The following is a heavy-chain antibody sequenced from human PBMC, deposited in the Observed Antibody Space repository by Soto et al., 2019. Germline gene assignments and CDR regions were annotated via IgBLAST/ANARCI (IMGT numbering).Heavy chain of an antibody. J-gene: IGHJ5*02. V-gene: IGHV1-3*01. CDR1: GYTFTSYA. Sequence: ASVKVSCKASGYTFTSYAMHWVRQAPGQRLEWMGWINAGNGNTKYSQKFQGRVTITRDTSASTAYMELSSLRSEDTAVYYCARDRSFYDFWSGYPNWFDPWGQGTLDTVSS. CDR3: ARDRSFYDFWSGYPNWFDP. D-gene: IGHD3-3*01. CDR2: INAGNGNT.